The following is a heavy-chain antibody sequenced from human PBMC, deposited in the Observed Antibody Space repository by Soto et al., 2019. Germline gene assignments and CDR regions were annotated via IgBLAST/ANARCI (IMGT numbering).Heavy chain of an antibody. CDR2: IYYIGST. V-gene: IGHV4-30-2*01. CDR3: VRDGTKTLRDWFDP. Sequence: SETLSLTCTVSGGSISSGGYSWSWLRQPQGKALEWIGYIYYIGSTYHNPSLKSRVALSVDRSKNQFSRKLTSVTAADTAVYYCVRDGTKTLRDWFDPWGQGISVTVSS. J-gene: IGHJ5*02. CDR1: GGSISSGGYS. D-gene: IGHD1-1*01.